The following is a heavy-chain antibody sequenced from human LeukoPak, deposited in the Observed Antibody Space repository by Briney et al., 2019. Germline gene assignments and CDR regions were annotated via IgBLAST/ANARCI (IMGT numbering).Heavy chain of an antibody. CDR2: ISYDGSNK. V-gene: IGHV3-30*03. D-gene: IGHD1-1*01. CDR1: GFTFSSYG. Sequence: PGGSLRLSCAASGFTFSSYGMHWVRQAPGKGLEWVAVISYDGSNKYYADSVKGRFTISRDNSKNTLYLQMNSLRAEDTAVYYCAGSVRTGTACFDYWGQGTLVTVSS. J-gene: IGHJ4*02. CDR3: AGSVRTGTACFDY.